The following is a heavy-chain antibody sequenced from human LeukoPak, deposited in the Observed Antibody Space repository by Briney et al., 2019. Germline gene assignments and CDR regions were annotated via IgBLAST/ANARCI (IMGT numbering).Heavy chain of an antibody. CDR2: IYYSGST. CDR1: GGSISSYY. V-gene: IGHV4-59*01. J-gene: IGHJ6*03. D-gene: IGHD1-1*01. Sequence: SETLSLTRTVSGGSISSYYWSWIRQPPCKGLEWIGYIYYSGSTNYNPSLKSRGTISVDTSKNQFSLKLSSVTAADTAVYYCARTRYLHYSYYYMDVWGKGTTVTVSS. CDR3: ARTRYLHYSYYYMDV.